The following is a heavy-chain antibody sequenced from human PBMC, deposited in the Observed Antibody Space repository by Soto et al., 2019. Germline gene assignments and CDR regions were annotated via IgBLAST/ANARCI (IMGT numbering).Heavy chain of an antibody. CDR3: ARGEQLALYGMDV. CDR1: GYTFTGYY. D-gene: IGHD6-6*01. Sequence: ALVKVSCKASGYTFTGYYMHWVRQAPGQGLEWMGWINPNSGGTNYAQKFQGWVTMTRDTSISTAYMELSRLRSDDTAVYYCARGEQLALYGMDVWGQGTTVTVSS. J-gene: IGHJ6*02. V-gene: IGHV1-2*04. CDR2: INPNSGGT.